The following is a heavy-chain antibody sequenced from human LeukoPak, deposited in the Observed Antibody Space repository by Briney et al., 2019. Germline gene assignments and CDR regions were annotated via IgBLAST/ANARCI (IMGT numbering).Heavy chain of an antibody. Sequence: PSETLSLTCTVFGGSISTNYWSWIRQPPGKGLEWIGYIYYSGRTNYNPSLKSRVTISIDTSKNQFSLKLSSVTAADTAVYYCARDPKDFYDTSNYLYFDYWGRGTLVTVSS. V-gene: IGHV4-59*01. CDR2: IYYSGRT. CDR1: GGSISTNY. D-gene: IGHD3-22*01. J-gene: IGHJ4*02. CDR3: ARDPKDFYDTSNYLYFDY.